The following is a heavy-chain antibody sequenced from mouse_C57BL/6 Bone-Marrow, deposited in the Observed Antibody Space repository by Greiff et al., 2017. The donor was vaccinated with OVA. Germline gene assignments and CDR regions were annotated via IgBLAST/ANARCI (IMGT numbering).Heavy chain of an antibody. CDR3: ARMSFYYYAMDY. D-gene: IGHD1-2*01. CDR1: GYTFTSYW. CDR2: IYPSDSET. Sequence: QVQLQQPGAELVRPGSSVKLSCKASGYTFTSYWMDWVKQRPGQGLEWIGNIYPSDSETHYNQKFKDKATLTVDKSSSTAYMQLSSLTSEDSAVYYCARMSFYYYAMDYWGQGTSVTVSS. V-gene: IGHV1-61*01. J-gene: IGHJ4*01.